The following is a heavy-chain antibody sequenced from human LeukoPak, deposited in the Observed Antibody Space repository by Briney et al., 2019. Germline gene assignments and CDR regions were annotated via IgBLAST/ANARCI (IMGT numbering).Heavy chain of an antibody. Sequence: GASVKVSCKASGYTFTGDYMHWVRQAPGQGLEWMGWINPNSGGTNYAPKFQGRVNMTRHPSISTAYMELSRLRYDDPAVYYCARIHGVTTSPFDYWGQGTLVTVSS. V-gene: IGHV1-2*02. CDR2: INPNSGGT. J-gene: IGHJ4*02. D-gene: IGHD4-17*01. CDR1: GYTFTGDY. CDR3: ARIHGVTTSPFDY.